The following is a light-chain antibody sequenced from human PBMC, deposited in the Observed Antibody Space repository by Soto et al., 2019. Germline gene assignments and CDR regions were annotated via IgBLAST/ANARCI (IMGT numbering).Light chain of an antibody. V-gene: IGKV1-33*01. Sequence: DIQMTQSPYSLSASIGDRVPITCQASQNITNNLSWYQQKPGKAPNLLIYHASKLAKGVTSRFSGSGSGTDFSFIITSLQREDLATYYCQQYYGLPPLTFGQGTRLEIK. CDR1: QNITNN. CDR3: QQYYGLPPLT. CDR2: HAS. J-gene: IGKJ5*01.